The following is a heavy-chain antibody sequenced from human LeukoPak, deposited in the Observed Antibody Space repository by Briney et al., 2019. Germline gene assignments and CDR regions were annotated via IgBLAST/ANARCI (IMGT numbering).Heavy chain of an antibody. J-gene: IGHJ4*02. D-gene: IGHD2/OR15-2a*01. CDR1: GGSFSGYY. Sequence: SETLSLTCAVYGGSFSGYYWGLIRQSPGKGLEWIGEISHSGSTNYNPSLKSRITISVDTSKNQFSLKLSSVTAADTAVYYCARGRGYNSFDYWGQGTLVTVSS. CDR3: ARGRGYNSFDY. V-gene: IGHV4-34*01. CDR2: ISHSGST.